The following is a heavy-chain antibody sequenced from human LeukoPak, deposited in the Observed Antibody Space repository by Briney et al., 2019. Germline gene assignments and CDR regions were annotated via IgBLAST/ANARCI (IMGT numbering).Heavy chain of an antibody. J-gene: IGHJ4*02. Sequence: PSETLPLTCTVSGGSISSGSYYWSWIRQPAGKSLEWIARIYTSGSTNYNPSLKSRVTISVDTSKNQFSLKLSPVTAADTAVYYCARGGTNIVVVPAATHFDYWGQGTLVTVSS. CDR1: GGSISSGSYY. CDR3: ARGGTNIVVVPAATHFDY. D-gene: IGHD2-2*01. CDR2: IYTSGST. V-gene: IGHV4-61*02.